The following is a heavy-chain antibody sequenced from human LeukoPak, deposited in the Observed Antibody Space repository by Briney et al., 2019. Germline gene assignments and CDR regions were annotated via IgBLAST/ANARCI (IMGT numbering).Heavy chain of an antibody. J-gene: IGHJ4*02. CDR1: GFTFSDYD. CDR2: IGTAGDT. Sequence: GGSLRLSCAASGFTFSDYDMHWVRQATGKGLEWVSAIGTAGDTYYTGSVKGRFTISRDNAKNTLYLQMNSLRAEDTAVYYCARSNQADDYWGQGTLVTVSS. V-gene: IGHV3-13*01. CDR3: ARSNQADDY. D-gene: IGHD4-11*01.